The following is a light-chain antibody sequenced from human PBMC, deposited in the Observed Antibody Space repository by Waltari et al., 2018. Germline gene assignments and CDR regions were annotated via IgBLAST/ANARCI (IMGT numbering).Light chain of an antibody. Sequence: QSVLTQPPSVSAAPGPRVTIPCSGGSSNIGTNYVSWYRQFPGTAPKLLIYENSERPSGIPGRFSGSKSGTSATLDITGLQAGDEADYYCGTWDSSLSGAVFGGGTHLTVL. J-gene: IGLJ7*01. CDR2: ENS. CDR1: SSNIGTNY. CDR3: GTWDSSLSGAV. V-gene: IGLV1-51*02.